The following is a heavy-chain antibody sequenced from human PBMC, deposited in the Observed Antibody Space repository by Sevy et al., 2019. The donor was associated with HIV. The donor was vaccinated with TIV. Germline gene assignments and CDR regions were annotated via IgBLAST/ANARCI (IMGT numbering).Heavy chain of an antibody. CDR2: LCFGCGRI. CDR3: AREGCTRHYDH. CDR1: GFNFNIYS. V-gene: IGHV3-23*01. D-gene: IGHD2-8*01. Sequence: GGSLRLSCVASGFNFNIYSMSWVRQVPGKGLGWVLTLCFGCGRINHADSVQGRFTMSRDDSKKTVYLEMNSLRAEDTAVYYCAREGCTRHYDHWGQGTLVTVSS. J-gene: IGHJ4*02.